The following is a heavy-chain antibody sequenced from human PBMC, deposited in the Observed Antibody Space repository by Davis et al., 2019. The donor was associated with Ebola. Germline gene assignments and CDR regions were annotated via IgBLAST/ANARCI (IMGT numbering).Heavy chain of an antibody. CDR3: ARMGKSYYDSLWDY. CDR2: IYPGDSDT. Sequence: PGGSLRLSCKGSGYSFSNFWIGWVRQMPGKGLEWMGIIYPGDSDTRYSPSFQGQVTISADKSFSTAYLQWSGLKASDTAMYYCARMGKSYYDSLWDYWGQGTLVTVSS. V-gene: IGHV5-51*01. CDR1: GYSFSNFW. D-gene: IGHD3-10*01. J-gene: IGHJ4*02.